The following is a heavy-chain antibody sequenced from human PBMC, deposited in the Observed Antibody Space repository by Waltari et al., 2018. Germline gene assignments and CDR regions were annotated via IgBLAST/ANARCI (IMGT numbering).Heavy chain of an antibody. Sequence: QVQLVQSGAEVKKPGASVKVSGKASGYTLTDYCIPWVRQAPAPGLEWMGRINPSGGGTKDAQKFQGRVTMTSDTSISTVYMELSRLRSDDTAVYYCVRDEDGDYWGQGSLVTVSS. D-gene: IGHD6-6*01. CDR2: INPSGGGT. CDR3: VRDEDGDY. J-gene: IGHJ4*02. CDR1: GYTLTDYC. V-gene: IGHV1-2*06.